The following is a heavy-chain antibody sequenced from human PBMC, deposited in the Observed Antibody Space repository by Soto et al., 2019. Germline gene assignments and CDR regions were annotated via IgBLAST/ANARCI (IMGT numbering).Heavy chain of an antibody. J-gene: IGHJ5*02. CDR3: ATGRMVYAIENWFDP. CDR1: GYTLTELS. CDR2: FDPEDGET. V-gene: IGHV1-24*01. D-gene: IGHD2-8*01. Sequence: GASVNVSCKVSGYTLTELSMHWVRQAPGKGLEWMGGFDPEDGETIYAQKFQGRVTMTEDTSTDTAYMELSSLRSEDTAVYYCATGRMVYAIENWFDPWGQGTLVTVSS.